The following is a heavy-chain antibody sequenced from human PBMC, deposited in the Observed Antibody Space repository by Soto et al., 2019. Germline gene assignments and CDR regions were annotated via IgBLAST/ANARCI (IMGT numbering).Heavy chain of an antibody. CDR1: GGSISSANW. V-gene: IGHV4-4*02. CDR3: ARLSFSYGVDV. Sequence: NPSETLSLTCAVSGGSISSANWWTWVRQPPGKGLEWIGEIYHGGSTSYNPSLKSRVTLSLDKFKNHFSLNLTSVTAADTAVYYCARLSFSYGVDVWGQWTTVTVSS. CDR2: IYHGGST. J-gene: IGHJ6*02.